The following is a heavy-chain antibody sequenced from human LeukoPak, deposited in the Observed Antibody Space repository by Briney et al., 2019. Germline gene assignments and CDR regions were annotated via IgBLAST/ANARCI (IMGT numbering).Heavy chain of an antibody. CDR2: ITINGDST. CDR1: GFIFITYA. J-gene: IGHJ4*02. V-gene: IGHV3-43*02. Sequence: GGTLCLSCSASGFIFITYAMYWVRQAQGQGLEYVSGITINGDSTFYADSVKSRFTISRDNSKNSLYLQMNGLRTEDTALYIGEKAVRGVIFDSLVDFWGQGTLVTVSS. D-gene: IGHD3-10*01. CDR3: EKAVRGVIFDSLVDF.